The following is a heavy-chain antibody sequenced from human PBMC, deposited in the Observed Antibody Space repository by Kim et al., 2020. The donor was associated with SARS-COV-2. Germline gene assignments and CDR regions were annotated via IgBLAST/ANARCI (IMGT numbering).Heavy chain of an antibody. CDR3: ARGRGSSGNWFDP. CDR1: GGSFSGYY. J-gene: IGHJ5*02. CDR2: INHSGST. Sequence: SETLSLTCAVYGGSFSGYYWSWIRQSPGKGLEWIGEINHSGSTNYNPSLKSRVTISVDTSKNQFSLKLSSVTAADTAVYYCARGRGSSGNWFDPWGQGTLVTVSS. D-gene: IGHD6-6*01. V-gene: IGHV4-34*01.